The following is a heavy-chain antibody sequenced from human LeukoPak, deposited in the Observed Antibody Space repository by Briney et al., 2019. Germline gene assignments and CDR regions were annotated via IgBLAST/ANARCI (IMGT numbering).Heavy chain of an antibody. Sequence: GGSLRLSCAASGLTVTSNYMSWVRQAPGKGLEWVSVIYSGGSTYYADSVKGRFIISRDNSKNTVYLQMNNLRAEDTAVYYCARDFGDNYSDYWGQGTLVTVSS. D-gene: IGHD3-10*01. V-gene: IGHV3-53*01. CDR2: IYSGGST. J-gene: IGHJ4*02. CDR3: ARDFGDNYSDY. CDR1: GLTVTSNY.